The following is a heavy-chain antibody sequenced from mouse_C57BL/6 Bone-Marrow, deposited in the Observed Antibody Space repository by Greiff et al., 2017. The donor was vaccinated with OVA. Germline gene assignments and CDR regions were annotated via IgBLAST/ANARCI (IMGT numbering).Heavy chain of an antibody. J-gene: IGHJ4*01. D-gene: IGHD3-2*01. CDR1: GYTFTDYY. CDR2: IYPGSGNT. CDR3: ARVDRQLPYYYAMDY. Sequence: QVQLQQSGAELVRPGASVKLSCKASGYTFTDYYINWVKQRPGQGLEWIARIYPGSGNTYYNEKFKGKATLTAEKSSSTAYMQLSSLTSEDSAVYFCARVDRQLPYYYAMDYWGQGTSVTVSS. V-gene: IGHV1-76*01.